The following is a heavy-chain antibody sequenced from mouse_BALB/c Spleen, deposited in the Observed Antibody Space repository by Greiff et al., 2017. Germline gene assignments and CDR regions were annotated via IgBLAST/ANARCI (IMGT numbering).Heavy chain of an antibody. CDR3: ARGLRAYYYAMDY. CDR2: IDPANGNT. V-gene: IGHV14-3*02. Sequence: VQLQQSGAELVKPGASVKLPCTASGFNIKDTYMHWVKQRPEQGLEWIGRIDPANGNTKYDPKFQGKATITADTSSNTAYLQLSSLTSEDTAVYYCARGLRAYYYAMDYWGQGTSVTVSS. CDR1: GFNIKDTY. J-gene: IGHJ4*01. D-gene: IGHD1-1*01.